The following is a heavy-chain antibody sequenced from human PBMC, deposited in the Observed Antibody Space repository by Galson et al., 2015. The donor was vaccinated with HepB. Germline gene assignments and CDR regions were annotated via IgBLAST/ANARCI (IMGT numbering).Heavy chain of an antibody. D-gene: IGHD2-2*01. CDR2: ISYDGSNK. J-gene: IGHJ4*02. CDR3: ARVGGGYCSSTSCSFDY. Sequence: SLRLSCAASGFTFSSYAMHWVRQAPGKGLEWVAVISYDGSNKYYADSVKGRFTISRDNSKNTLYLQMNSLRAEDTAVYYCARVGGGYCSSTSCSFDYWGQGTLVTVSS. CDR1: GFTFSSYA. V-gene: IGHV3-30*04.